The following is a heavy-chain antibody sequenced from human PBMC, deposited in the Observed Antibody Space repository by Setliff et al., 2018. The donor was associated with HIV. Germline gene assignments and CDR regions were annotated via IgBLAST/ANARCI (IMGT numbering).Heavy chain of an antibody. CDR3: MDV. CDR1: GDSINSHY. CDR2: IYYSGLT. Sequence: SETLSLTCTVSGDSINSHYWTWIRQPPGKGLEWIGYIYYSGLTSYNPSLKSRVTISVDTSKNQFSLKLRSVTAADTAVYYYMDVWGKGTTVTVSS. J-gene: IGHJ6*03. V-gene: IGHV4-59*11.